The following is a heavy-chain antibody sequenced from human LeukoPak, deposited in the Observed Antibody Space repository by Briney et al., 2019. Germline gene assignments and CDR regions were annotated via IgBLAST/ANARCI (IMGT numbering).Heavy chain of an antibody. CDR2: IYPGDSDT. Sequence: GESLKISCKGSGYSFTSYWIGWVRQMPGKGLEWMGIIYPGDSDTRYSPSFQGQVTISADKSISTAYLQWSSLKASDTAMYYCARQNKYYDFWSGYDHEPDKNWFDPWGQGTLVTVSS. D-gene: IGHD3-3*01. CDR1: GYSFTSYW. CDR3: ARQNKYYDFWSGYDHEPDKNWFDP. V-gene: IGHV5-51*01. J-gene: IGHJ5*02.